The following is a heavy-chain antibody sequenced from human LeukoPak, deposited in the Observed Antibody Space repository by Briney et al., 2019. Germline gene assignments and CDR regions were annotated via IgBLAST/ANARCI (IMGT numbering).Heavy chain of an antibody. CDR2: ISYDGSNK. Sequence: PGGSLRLSCAASGFTFSSYAMHWVRQAPGKGLEWVAVISYDGSNKYYADSVEGRFTISRDNSKNTLYLQMNSLRAEDTAVYYCARGYCSGGSCSTIDYWGQGTLVTVSS. J-gene: IGHJ4*02. D-gene: IGHD2-15*01. V-gene: IGHV3-30-3*01. CDR1: GFTFSSYA. CDR3: ARGYCSGGSCSTIDY.